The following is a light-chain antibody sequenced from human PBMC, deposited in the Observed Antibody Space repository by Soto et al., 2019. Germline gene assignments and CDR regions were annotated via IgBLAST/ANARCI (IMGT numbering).Light chain of an antibody. CDR3: QQYGSSPGYT. CDR2: GAS. V-gene: IGKV3-20*01. J-gene: IGKJ2*01. Sequence: EIVLTQSPGTPSLSPGERATLSCRASQSVSSSYLAWYQQKPGQAPRLLIYGASGRATGIPDRFSGSGSGTDFTLTISRLEPEDFAVYYCQQYGSSPGYTFGQGTKLEIK. CDR1: QSVSSSY.